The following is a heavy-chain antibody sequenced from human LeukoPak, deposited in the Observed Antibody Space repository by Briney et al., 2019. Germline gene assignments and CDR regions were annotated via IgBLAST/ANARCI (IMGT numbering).Heavy chain of an antibody. CDR1: GGSISSYY. CDR3: ARDIGAYYGSGSNWFDP. J-gene: IGHJ5*02. Sequence: SETLSLTCTVSGGSISSYYWSWIRPPAGKGLEWIGRIYSSGSTDYNPSLKRRVTMSVDTSKKKFSLKLNSVTPEDTAVYYCARDIGAYYGSGSNWFDPWGQGTLVTVSS. D-gene: IGHD3-10*01. CDR2: IYSSGST. V-gene: IGHV4-4*07.